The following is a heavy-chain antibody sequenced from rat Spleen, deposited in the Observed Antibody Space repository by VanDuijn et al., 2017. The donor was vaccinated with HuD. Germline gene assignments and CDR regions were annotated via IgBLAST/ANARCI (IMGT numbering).Heavy chain of an antibody. V-gene: IGHV5-31*01. CDR1: GFTFNNYW. CDR2: ITITGGDT. D-gene: IGHD5-1*01. CDR3: ANNWELYY. Sequence: EVQLVESGGGLVQPGRSLKLSCVASGFTFNNYWMTWIRQAPGKGLEWVASITITGGDTYYPDSVKGRFTISRDNEKNTLYLQMNSLRSEDTATYYCANNWELYYWGQGVMVTVSS. J-gene: IGHJ2*01.